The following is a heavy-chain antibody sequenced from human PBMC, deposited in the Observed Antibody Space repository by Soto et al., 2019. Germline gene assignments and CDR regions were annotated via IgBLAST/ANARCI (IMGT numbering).Heavy chain of an antibody. V-gene: IGHV4-61*01. CDR1: GGSVSSGSYY. J-gene: IGHJ6*02. Sequence: PSETLSLTCTVSGGSVSSGSYYWSWIQQPPGKGLEWIGYIYYSGSTNYNPSLKSRVTISVDTSKNQFSLKLSSVTAADTAVYYCARYRMFLDPVNYYYGMDVWGQGTTVTVSS. CDR3: ARYRMFLDPVNYYYGMDV. CDR2: IYYSGST. D-gene: IGHD3-3*01.